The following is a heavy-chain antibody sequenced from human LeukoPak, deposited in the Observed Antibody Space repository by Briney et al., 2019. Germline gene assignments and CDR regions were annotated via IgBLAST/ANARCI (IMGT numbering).Heavy chain of an antibody. CDR2: IYYSGST. J-gene: IGHJ3*02. CDR3: ASPSSISSDAFDI. D-gene: IGHD6-6*01. Sequence: KASETLSLTCTVSGVSISSYYWGWIRQPPGKGLEWIGYIYYSGSTNYNPSLKSRVTISVDTSKNQFSLKLSSVTAADTAVYYCASPSSISSDAFDIWGQGTMVTVSS. V-gene: IGHV4-59*08. CDR1: GVSISSYY.